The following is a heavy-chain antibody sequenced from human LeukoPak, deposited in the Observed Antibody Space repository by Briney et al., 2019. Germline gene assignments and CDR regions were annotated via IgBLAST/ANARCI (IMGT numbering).Heavy chain of an antibody. CDR1: GFTFDDYA. D-gene: IGHD2/OR15-2a*01. J-gene: IGHJ4*02. CDR2: TSWNGKST. Sequence: GGSLRLSCAASGFTFDDYAMHWVRQAPGKGLEWVSLTSWNGKSTYYSHSTKGRFTISRDNSKNFLYLQMNSLRPEDTAWYYCVKGVKYTNYFHTGLFDSWGQGTLVTVSS. CDR3: VKGVKYTNYFHTGLFDS. V-gene: IGHV3-43D*04.